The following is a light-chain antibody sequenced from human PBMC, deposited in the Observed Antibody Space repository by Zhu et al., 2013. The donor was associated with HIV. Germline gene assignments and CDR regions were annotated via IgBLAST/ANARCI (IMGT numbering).Light chain of an antibody. Sequence: DIQMTQTPPTLSASVGDRVTITCRASQSISSWLAWYQQKPGKAPKVLIYKASSLQSGVSSRFSGSGSGTEFTLAISSLHPDDFATYYCQHSYSPPYTFGQGTKLETK. J-gene: IGKJ2*01. V-gene: IGKV1-5*03. CDR2: KAS. CDR3: QHSYSPPYT. CDR1: QSISSW.